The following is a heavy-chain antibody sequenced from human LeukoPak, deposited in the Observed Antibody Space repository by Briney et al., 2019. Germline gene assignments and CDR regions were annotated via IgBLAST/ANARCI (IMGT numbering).Heavy chain of an antibody. J-gene: IGHJ5*02. CDR1: GFTFSSYS. Sequence: GGSLRLSCAASGFTFSSYSMNWVRQAPGKGLGWVSPISLIIGFISYADSVKGRFTISRDNAKNSLYLQMNSLRAEDTAVYYCARDRWAAGKLIVTGANWFDPWGRGTLVTVSS. D-gene: IGHD6-13*01. V-gene: IGHV3-21*01. CDR2: ISLIIGFI. CDR3: ARDRWAAGKLIVTGANWFDP.